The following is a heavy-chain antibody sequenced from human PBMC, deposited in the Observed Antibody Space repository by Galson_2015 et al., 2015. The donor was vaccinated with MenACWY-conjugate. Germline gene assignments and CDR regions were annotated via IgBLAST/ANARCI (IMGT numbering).Heavy chain of an antibody. D-gene: IGHD3-10*01. Sequence: PALVKPTQTLTLTCTFSGFSLSTSGVGVGWIRQPPGKALEWLALIYWDDDKRYSPSLKSRLTITKDTSKNQVVLTMTNMDPVDTATYYCAHRGLRLRGVPNWFDPWGQGTLVTVSS. CDR1: GFSLSTSGVG. CDR2: IYWDDDK. V-gene: IGHV2-5*02. J-gene: IGHJ5*02. CDR3: AHRGLRLRGVPNWFDP.